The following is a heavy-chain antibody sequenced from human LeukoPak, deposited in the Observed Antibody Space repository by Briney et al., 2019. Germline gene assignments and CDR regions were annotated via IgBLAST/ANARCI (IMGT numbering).Heavy chain of an antibody. CDR3: AGYLAGQPSGPNR. D-gene: IGHD6-13*01. V-gene: IGHV4-59*08. CDR1: GDSMSGYY. Sequence: PSETLSLTCDVSGDSMSGYYWTWIRQPPGKGLEWIGHIYYGGNTNYNPSLTSRVAMSIDTSNNQFSLKLNSVTAADTAVYYCAGYLAGQPSGPNRWGPGTLVTVSS. CDR2: IYYGGNT. J-gene: IGHJ5*02.